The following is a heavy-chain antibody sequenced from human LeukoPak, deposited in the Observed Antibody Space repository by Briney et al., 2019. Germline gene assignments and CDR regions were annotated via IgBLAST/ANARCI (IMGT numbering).Heavy chain of an antibody. V-gene: IGHV3-23*01. Sequence: PGGSLRLSCAASGFTFSTYAMSWVRQAPGKGLEWVSVISGSGGSTYYADSVKGRFTTSRDNSKNTLYLQMNSLRAEDTAVYYCAKGTTTLVVTKIDYWGQGTLVTVSS. CDR2: ISGSGGST. CDR1: GFTFSTYA. D-gene: IGHD4-23*01. CDR3: AKGTTTLVVTKIDY. J-gene: IGHJ4*02.